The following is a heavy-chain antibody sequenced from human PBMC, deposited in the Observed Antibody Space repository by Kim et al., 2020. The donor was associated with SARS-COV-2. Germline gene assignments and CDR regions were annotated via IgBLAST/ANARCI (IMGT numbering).Heavy chain of an antibody. CDR2: ISSSSSYI. D-gene: IGHD6-13*01. CDR3: VAGMYSSSWYGFYGMDV. CDR1: GFTFSSYN. V-gene: IGHV3-21*01. Sequence: GGSLRLSCAASGFTFSSYNMNWVRQAPGKGLEWVSSISSSSSYIYYVDSVKGRFTISRDNAKNSLYLQMNSLRAEDTAVYYCVAGMYSSSWYGFYGMDVWGQGTTVTVSS. J-gene: IGHJ6*02.